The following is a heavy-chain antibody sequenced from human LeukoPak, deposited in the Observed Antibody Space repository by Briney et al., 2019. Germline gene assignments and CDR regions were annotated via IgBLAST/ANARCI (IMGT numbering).Heavy chain of an antibody. Sequence: SETLSLTCAVYGGSFSGYYWSWIRQPPGKGLEWIGEINHSGSTNYNPSLKSRVTISVDTSKNQFSLKLTSVTAADTAVYYCARGRATETTFYYYHHGMDVWGQGTTVTVSS. J-gene: IGHJ6*02. CDR3: ARGRATETTFYYYHHGMDV. V-gene: IGHV4-34*01. D-gene: IGHD4-11*01. CDR2: INHSGST. CDR1: GGSFSGYY.